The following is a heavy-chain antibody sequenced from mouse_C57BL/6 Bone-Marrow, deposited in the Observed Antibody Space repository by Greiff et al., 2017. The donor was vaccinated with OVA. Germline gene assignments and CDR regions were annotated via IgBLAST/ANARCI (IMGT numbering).Heavy chain of an antibody. CDR2: IYPGSGNT. Sequence: VQLQQSGPELVKPGASVKISCKASGYSFTSYYIHWVKQRPGQGLEWIGWIYPGSGNTKYNEKFKGKATLTAETSSSTAYMQLSSLTSEDSAVYYCARGYYCYGGFAYWGQGTTLTVSA. D-gene: IGHD1-1*01. CDR1: GYSFTSYY. V-gene: IGHV1-66*01. J-gene: IGHJ2*01. CDR3: ARGYYCYGGFAY.